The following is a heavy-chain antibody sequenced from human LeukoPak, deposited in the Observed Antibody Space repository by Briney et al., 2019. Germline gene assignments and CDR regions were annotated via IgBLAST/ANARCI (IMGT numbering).Heavy chain of an antibody. J-gene: IGHJ5*02. CDR2: INPNSGTT. CDR3: SRGRTVTSNKVGFDP. D-gene: IGHD4-17*01. V-gene: IGHV1-2*02. Sequence: ASVTVSCKASGYTFTDYYMHWVRQAPGQGLEWMGWINPNSGTTNYAQKFQGRATMTRDTSISTASMEVNRLRSDDTAVYYCSRGRTVTSNKVGFDPWGQGTLVTVSS. CDR1: GYTFTDYY.